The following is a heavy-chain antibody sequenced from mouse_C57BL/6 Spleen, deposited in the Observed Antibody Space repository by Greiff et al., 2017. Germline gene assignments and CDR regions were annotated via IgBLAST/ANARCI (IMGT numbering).Heavy chain of an antibody. CDR3: ARGTGYDWYFDV. CDR2: ISSGSSTI. V-gene: IGHV5-17*01. D-gene: IGHD4-1*01. CDR1: GFTFSDYG. J-gene: IGHJ1*03. Sequence: EVKLMESGGGLVKPGGSLKLSCAASGFTFSDYGMHWVRQAPEKGLEWVAYISSGSSTIYYADTVKGRFTISRDNAKNTLCLQMTSLRSEDTAMYYCARGTGYDWYFDVWGTGTTVTVSS.